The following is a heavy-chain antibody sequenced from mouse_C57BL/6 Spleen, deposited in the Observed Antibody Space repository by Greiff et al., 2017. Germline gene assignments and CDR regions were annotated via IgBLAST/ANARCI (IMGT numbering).Heavy chain of an antibody. J-gene: IGHJ3*01. Sequence: EVKLVESGGGLVKPGGSLKLSCAASGFTFSSYAMSWVRQTPEKRLEWVATISDGGSYTYYPDNVKGRFTISRDNAKNNLYLQMSHLKSEDTAMYYCARDMYDGSWFAYWGQGTLVTVSA. CDR3: ARDMYDGSWFAY. CDR1: GFTFSSYA. D-gene: IGHD2-3*01. CDR2: ISDGGSYT. V-gene: IGHV5-4*01.